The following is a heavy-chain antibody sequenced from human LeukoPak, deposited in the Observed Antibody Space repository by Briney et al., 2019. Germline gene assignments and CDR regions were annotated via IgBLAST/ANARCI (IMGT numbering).Heavy chain of an antibody. CDR1: GFTFSSYA. V-gene: IGHV3-30-3*01. Sequence: PGGSLRLSCAASGFTFSSYAMHWVRQAPGKGLEWVAVISYDGSNKYYADSVKGRFTISRDNSKNTLYLQMNNLRAEDTAVYYCARADLGSCSGGSCYGHYWGQGTLVTVSS. J-gene: IGHJ4*02. D-gene: IGHD2-15*01. CDR3: ARADLGSCSGGSCYGHY. CDR2: ISYDGSNK.